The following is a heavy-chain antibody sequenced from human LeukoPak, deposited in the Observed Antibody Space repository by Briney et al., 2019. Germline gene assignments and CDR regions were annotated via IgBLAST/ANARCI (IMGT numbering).Heavy chain of an antibody. CDR3: ARFSRWAFDI. CDR1: GLTFSSYW. Sequence: GGSLRLFCAASGLTFSSYWMSWARQAPGKGLEWVANIPQDGSEKFSVESLKGRFTISRDIDKNSLYVEKNSMRAEDTAVYNCARFSRWAFDIWGQGTMVTVSS. V-gene: IGHV3-7*01. CDR2: IPQDGSEK. D-gene: IGHD6-13*01. J-gene: IGHJ3*02.